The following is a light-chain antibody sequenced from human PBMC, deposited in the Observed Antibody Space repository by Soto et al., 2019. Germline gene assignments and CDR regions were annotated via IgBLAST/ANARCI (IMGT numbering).Light chain of an antibody. CDR3: RQSYSTPQNT. V-gene: IGKV1-39*01. J-gene: IGKJ2*01. CDR2: AAS. CDR1: QSISWY. Sequence: DIQITQSPSSLSASVGDRVTITCRASQSISWYLNWYQQKPGKAPKLLIYAASSLQSGVPSRFSVSGSGTDFTLTISGLQPEDLATDYWRQSYSTPQNTFGQGTKVDIK.